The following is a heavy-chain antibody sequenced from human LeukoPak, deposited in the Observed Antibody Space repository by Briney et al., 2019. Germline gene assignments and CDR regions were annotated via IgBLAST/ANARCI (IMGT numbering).Heavy chain of an antibody. CDR3: ARDGARTNWFDP. V-gene: IGHV3-11*01. CDR1: GFAFRDYY. CDR2: ISSRGTTT. J-gene: IGHJ5*02. D-gene: IGHD1-14*01. Sequence: GGSLRLSCLASGFAFRDYYMTWIRQAPGKGLEWISFISSRGTTTDYADSVKGRFTISRDNANSSLFLQMNSLRSEDTAVYYCARDGARTNWFDPWGQGTLVTVSS.